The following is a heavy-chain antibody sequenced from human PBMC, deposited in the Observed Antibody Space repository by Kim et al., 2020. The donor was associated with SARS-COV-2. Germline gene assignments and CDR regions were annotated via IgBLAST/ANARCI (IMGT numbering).Heavy chain of an antibody. CDR2: IYSGGST. Sequence: GGSLRLSCAASGFTVSSNYMSWVRQAPGKGLEWVSVIYSGGSTYYADSVKGRFTISRDNSKNTLYLQMNSLRAEDTAVYYCARALWVPAALTHWGQGTLVTVSS. V-gene: IGHV3-53*01. CDR1: GFTVSSNY. J-gene: IGHJ4*02. CDR3: ARALWVPAALTH. D-gene: IGHD2-2*01.